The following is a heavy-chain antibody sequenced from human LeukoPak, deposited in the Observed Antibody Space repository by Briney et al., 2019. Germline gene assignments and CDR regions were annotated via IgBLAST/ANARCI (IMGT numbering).Heavy chain of an antibody. D-gene: IGHD6-13*01. CDR1: GFTFSNLW. J-gene: IGHJ4*02. V-gene: IGHV3-7*03. CDR3: ATGTAAAGRD. Sequence: GGSLRLSCAASGFTFSNLWMSWVRQAPGKGLKWVANIKQDGSEKYYVDSVKGRFTISRDNAQNSLYLQMNSLRAEDTAIYYCATGTAAAGRDWGQGTLVPVSS. CDR2: IKQDGSEK.